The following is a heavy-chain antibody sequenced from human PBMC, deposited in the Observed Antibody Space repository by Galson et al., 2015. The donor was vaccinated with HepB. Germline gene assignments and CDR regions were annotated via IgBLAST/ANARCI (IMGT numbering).Heavy chain of an antibody. CDR2: IYSGGST. CDR1: GFTVSSNY. V-gene: IGHV3-66*02. Sequence: SLRLSCAASGFTVSSNYMSWVRQAPGKGLEWVSVIYSGGSTYYADSVKGRFTISRDNSKNTLYLQMNSLRAEDTAVYYCARDLIAAAGTELDYYYGMDVWGQGTTVTVSS. J-gene: IGHJ6*02. CDR3: ARDLIAAAGTELDYYYGMDV. D-gene: IGHD6-13*01.